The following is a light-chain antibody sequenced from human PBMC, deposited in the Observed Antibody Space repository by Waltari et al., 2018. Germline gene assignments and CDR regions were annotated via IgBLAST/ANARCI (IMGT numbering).Light chain of an antibody. J-gene: IGKJ2*01. Sequence: DIVMTQSPDSLAVSLCEKATINCKSSQSVLYSSNNKNYLAWYQQKPGHPPKRLIYWASTRESGVPDRFSGSGSGTDFTLTISSLQAEDVAGYYCQQYYSTPYTFGQGTKLEIK. V-gene: IGKV4-1*01. CDR3: QQYYSTPYT. CDR2: WAS. CDR1: QSVLYSSNNKNY.